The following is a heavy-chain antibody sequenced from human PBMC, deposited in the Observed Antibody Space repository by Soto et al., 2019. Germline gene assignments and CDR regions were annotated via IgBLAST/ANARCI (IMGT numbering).Heavy chain of an antibody. CDR3: TTDALVTFWWSYRKDLDY. D-gene: IGHD3-16*02. Sequence: EVQLVESGGGLVKPGGSLRLSCAASGFTFSNAWMSWVRQAPGKGLEWVGRIKSKTDGGTTDYAAPVKGRFTISRDDSKNTLYLQMNSRKTEDTAVYYCTTDALVTFWWSYRKDLDYWGQGTLVTVSS. V-gene: IGHV3-15*01. CDR1: GFTFSNAW. CDR2: IKSKTDGGTT. J-gene: IGHJ4*02.